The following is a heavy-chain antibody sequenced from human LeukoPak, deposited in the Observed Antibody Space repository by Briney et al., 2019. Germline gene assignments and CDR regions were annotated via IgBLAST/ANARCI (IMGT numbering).Heavy chain of an antibody. D-gene: IGHD6-19*01. CDR1: GFTFSSYW. V-gene: IGHV3-7*01. CDR3: ARSSSGLGTFDY. CDR2: IKEDGSKK. Sequence: GGSLRLSCAASGFTFSSYWMTWVRQAPGKGLEWVANIKEDGSKKNYVDSVKGRFTISRDNAKNSLYLQMNSLRAEDTAVYYCARSSSGLGTFDYWGQGTLVTVSS. J-gene: IGHJ4*02.